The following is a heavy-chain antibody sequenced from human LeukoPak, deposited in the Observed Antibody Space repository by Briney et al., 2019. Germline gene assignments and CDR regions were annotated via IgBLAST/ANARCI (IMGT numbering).Heavy chain of an antibody. V-gene: IGHV1-2*02. D-gene: IGHD6-13*01. CDR2: INPNSGGT. CDR1: GYTFTGYY. J-gene: IGHJ4*02. Sequence: ASVKVSCKASGYTFTGYYMHWVRQAPGQGLEWMGWINPNSGGTNYAQKFQGRVTMTRDTSISTAYMELSRLRSNDTAVYYCARVQGGSWYVVDYWGQGTLVTVSS. CDR3: ARVQGGSWYVVDY.